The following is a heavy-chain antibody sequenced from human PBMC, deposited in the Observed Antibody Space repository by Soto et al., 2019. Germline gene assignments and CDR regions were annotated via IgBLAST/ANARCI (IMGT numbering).Heavy chain of an antibody. V-gene: IGHV1-2*04. D-gene: IGHD1-26*01. CDR1: VYTFTDYF. CDR3: VSSLRMGIHFGFDY. Sequence: GASVKVSCKASVYTFTDYFFHWVRQAPGKGLEWMGWINPNSGGTDSAQKLQGWVTMTRDTSIRTAYLEPHRLRYDDTAMNKCVSSLRMGIHFGFDYWGQGTLVTVSS. CDR2: INPNSGGT. J-gene: IGHJ4*02.